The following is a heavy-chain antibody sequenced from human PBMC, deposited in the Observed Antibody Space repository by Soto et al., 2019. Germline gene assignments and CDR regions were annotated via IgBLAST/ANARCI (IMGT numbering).Heavy chain of an antibody. J-gene: IGHJ6*03. CDR1: GFSGISNY. CDR3: ARDSVSSWSFYYYMDV. D-gene: IGHD6-13*01. Sequence: GGSLKLSCAADGFSGISNYMSWVHQASVKGLEWVSVIYSGGSTYYADSVKGRFTISRDNSKNTLYLQMNSLRAEDTAVYYCARDSVSSWSFYYYMDVWGKGT. CDR2: IYSGGST. V-gene: IGHV3-66*01.